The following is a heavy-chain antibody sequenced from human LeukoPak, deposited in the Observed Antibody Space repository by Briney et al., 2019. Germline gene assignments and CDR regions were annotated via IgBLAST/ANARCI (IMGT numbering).Heavy chain of an antibody. J-gene: IGHJ4*02. CDR1: GFTFSSYS. V-gene: IGHV3-48*01. CDR2: ISSSSTTI. D-gene: IGHD4-17*01. CDR3: ARDRGVRGHDYGDEQSGPFDC. Sequence: GGSLRLSCAASGFTFSSYSMNWVRQAPGKGLEWVSYISSSSTTIYYADSVKGRFTISRDNAKNSLYLQMNSLRAEDTAVYYCARDRGVRGHDYGDEQSGPFDCWGQGTLVTVSS.